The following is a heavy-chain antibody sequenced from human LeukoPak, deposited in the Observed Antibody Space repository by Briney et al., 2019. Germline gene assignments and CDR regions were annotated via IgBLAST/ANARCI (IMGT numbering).Heavy chain of an antibody. CDR2: VNPSGGST. Sequence: ASVKVSCKASGYTFTSYYMHWVRQAPGQGLEWMGIVNPSGGSTSYAQKFQGRVTMTRDTSTSTVYMELSSLRSEDTAVYYCARDFIAAYSSSWYGVDYWGQGTLVTVSS. V-gene: IGHV1-46*01. CDR3: ARDFIAAYSSSWYGVDY. CDR1: GYTFTSYY. D-gene: IGHD6-13*01. J-gene: IGHJ4*02.